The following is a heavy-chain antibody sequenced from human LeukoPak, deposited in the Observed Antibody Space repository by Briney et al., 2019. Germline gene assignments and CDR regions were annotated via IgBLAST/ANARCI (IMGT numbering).Heavy chain of an antibody. CDR1: GYTFTSYY. V-gene: IGHV1-46*01. Sequence: ASVKVSCKASGYTFTSYYMHWVRQAPGQGPEWMGIINPSGGSTRYAQKFQGRVTMTRDTSASTVYMELSSLRSEDTAVYYCARDRDTAMGYYYGMDVWGQGTTVTVSS. CDR3: ARDRDTAMGYYYGMDV. J-gene: IGHJ6*02. CDR2: INPSGGST. D-gene: IGHD5-18*01.